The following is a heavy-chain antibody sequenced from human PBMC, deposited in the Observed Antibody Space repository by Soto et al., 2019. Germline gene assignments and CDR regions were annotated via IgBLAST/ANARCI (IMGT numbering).Heavy chain of an antibody. CDR2: IIPIFGTA. CDR1: GGTFSSYA. J-gene: IGHJ4*02. Sequence: QVQLVQSGAEVKKPGSSVKVSCKASGGTFSSYAISWVRQAPGQGLEWMGGIIPIFGTANYAQKFQGRVTITADESTSTAYMGLSSLRSEDTAVYYCARALHDDGGNYFDYWGQGTLVTVSS. CDR3: ARALHDDGGNYFDY. D-gene: IGHD4-17*01. V-gene: IGHV1-69*12.